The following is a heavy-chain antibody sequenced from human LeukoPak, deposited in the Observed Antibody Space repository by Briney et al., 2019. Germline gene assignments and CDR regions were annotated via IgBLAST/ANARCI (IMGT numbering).Heavy chain of an antibody. CDR3: ARGISGYSSSPLDY. D-gene: IGHD6-13*01. Sequence: GASVKVSCKASGGTFSSYAISWVRQAPGQGLEWMGGIIPIFGTANYAQKFQGRVTITADESTSTAYMELSSLRSEDTAVYYCARGISGYSSSPLDYWGQGTLVTVSS. CDR2: IIPIFGTA. CDR1: GGTFSSYA. J-gene: IGHJ4*02. V-gene: IGHV1-69*13.